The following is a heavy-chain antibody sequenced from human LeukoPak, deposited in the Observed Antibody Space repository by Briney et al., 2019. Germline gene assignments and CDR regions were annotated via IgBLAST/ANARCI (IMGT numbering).Heavy chain of an antibody. V-gene: IGHV3-30*04. J-gene: IGHJ6*03. CDR3: AGIAVAGTFSCYYYMDV. CDR1: GFTFSSYA. D-gene: IGHD6-19*01. CDR2: LSYDGSNK. Sequence: PGGSLRLSCAASGFTFSSYAVHWVRQAPGKGLDWVAVLSYDGSNKYYADSVKGRLTISRDNSKNTLYLQMNSPRGEDTAVYYCAGIAVAGTFSCYYYMDVWGKGTTVTISS.